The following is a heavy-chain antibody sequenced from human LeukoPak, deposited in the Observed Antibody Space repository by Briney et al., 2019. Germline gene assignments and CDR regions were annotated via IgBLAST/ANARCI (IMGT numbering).Heavy chain of an antibody. J-gene: IGHJ3*02. Sequence: PSETLSLTCAVYGGSFSGYYWSWIRQPPGKGLEWIGEINHSGSTNYNPSLKSRVTISVDTSKNQFSLKLSSVNAADTAVYYCARGRMRTTGTTDAFDIWGQGTMVTVSS. V-gene: IGHV4-34*01. CDR2: INHSGST. D-gene: IGHD1-1*01. CDR1: GGSFSGYY. CDR3: ARGRMRTTGTTDAFDI.